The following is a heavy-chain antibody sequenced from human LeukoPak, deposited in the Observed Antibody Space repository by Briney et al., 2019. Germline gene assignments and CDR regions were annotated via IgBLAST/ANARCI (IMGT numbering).Heavy chain of an antibody. Sequence: GGSLRLSCAASGFTFSSHAMHWIRQAPGKGLECVSTISDSGDRTYYANSVKGRFSVSRDNSKNTLYLLMGSLRAEDVAVYYCARGREGAKTRYFDLWGRGTLVTVSS. CDR1: GFTFSSHA. V-gene: IGHV3-64*01. CDR3: ARGREGAKTRYFDL. J-gene: IGHJ2*01. CDR2: ISDSGDRT. D-gene: IGHD1-26*01.